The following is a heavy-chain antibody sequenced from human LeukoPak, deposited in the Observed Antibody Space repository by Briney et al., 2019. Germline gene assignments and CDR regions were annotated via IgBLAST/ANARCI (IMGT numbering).Heavy chain of an antibody. V-gene: IGHV1-69*13. CDR2: IIPIFGTA. Sequence: GASVKVSCKASGGTFSSYAISWVRQAPGQGLEWMGGIIPIFGTANYAQKFQGRVTITADESTSTAYMELSSLRPEDTAVYYCAKSRGYCSSTSCLDAFDIWGQGTMVTVSS. CDR3: AKSRGYCSSTSCLDAFDI. CDR1: GGTFSSYA. J-gene: IGHJ3*02. D-gene: IGHD2-2*01.